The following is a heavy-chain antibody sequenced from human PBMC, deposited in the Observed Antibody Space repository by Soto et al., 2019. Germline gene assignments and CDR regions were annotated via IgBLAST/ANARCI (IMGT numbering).Heavy chain of an antibody. J-gene: IGHJ3*02. CDR1: GGSISSYY. D-gene: IGHD5-12*01. CDR3: ARIGGPGDDYPLRHAFDI. Sequence: SETLSLTCTVSGGSISSYYWSWIRQPPGKGLEWIGYIYYSGSTNYNPSLKSRVTISVDTSKNQFSLKLSSVTAADTAVYYCARIGGPGDDYPLRHAFDIWGQGTMVTVSS. CDR2: IYYSGST. V-gene: IGHV4-59*01.